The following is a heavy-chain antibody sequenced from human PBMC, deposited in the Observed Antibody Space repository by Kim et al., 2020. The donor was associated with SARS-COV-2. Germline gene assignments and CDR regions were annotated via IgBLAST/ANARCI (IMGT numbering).Heavy chain of an antibody. V-gene: IGHV3-48*02. CDR2: ISSSSSTI. Sequence: GGSLRLSCAASGFTFSSYSMNWVRQAPGKGLEWVSYISSSSSTIYYADSVKGRFTISRDNAKNSLYLQMNSLRDEDTAVYYCARDRRYYYGSGSYSVYYYYGMDVWGHETTVTVSS. J-gene: IGHJ6*02. CDR3: ARDRRYYYGSGSYSVYYYYGMDV. CDR1: GFTFSSYS. D-gene: IGHD3-10*01.